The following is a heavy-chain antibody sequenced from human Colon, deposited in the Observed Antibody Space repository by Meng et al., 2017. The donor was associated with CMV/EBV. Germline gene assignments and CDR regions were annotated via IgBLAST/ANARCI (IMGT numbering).Heavy chain of an antibody. CDR2: ISSSSSYI. V-gene: IGHV3-21*01. J-gene: IGHJ6*02. CDR1: GFTFSSYP. D-gene: IGHD2-2*02. Sequence: GESLTISCAASGFTFSSYPMYWVRQAPGKGLEWVASISSSSSYIYYADSLKGRFTISRDDARNSLFLQMNSLSVEDTAVYYCARDRLRTCSSTSCYMGIYYYYYGMDVWGQGTTVTVSS. CDR3: ARDRLRTCSSTSCYMGIYYYYYGMDV.